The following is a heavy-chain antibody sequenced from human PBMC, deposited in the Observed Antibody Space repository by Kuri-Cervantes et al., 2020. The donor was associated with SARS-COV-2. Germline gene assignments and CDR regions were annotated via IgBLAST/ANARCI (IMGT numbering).Heavy chain of an antibody. CDR2: INPENGNT. CDR1: GYIFSNYG. CDR3: ARETELYCSSTSCHPYNWFDP. Sequence: ASVKVSCKASGYIFSNYGISWVRQAPGQGLEWLGWINPENGNTKYTQKVRGRVTMTRDTSISTAYMELSRLRSDDTAVYYCARETELYCSSTSCHPYNWFDPWGQGTLVTVSS. V-gene: IGHV1-18*01. J-gene: IGHJ5*02. D-gene: IGHD2-2*01.